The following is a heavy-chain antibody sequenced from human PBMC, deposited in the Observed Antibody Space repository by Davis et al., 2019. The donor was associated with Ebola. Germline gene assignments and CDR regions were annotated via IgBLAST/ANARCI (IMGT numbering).Heavy chain of an antibody. CDR1: GFTFSSHA. D-gene: IGHD3-3*01. J-gene: IGHJ6*04. CDR3: AKSGLSFGVVKYHYGMDV. Sequence: PGGSLRLSCAASGFTFSSHAIGWVRQAPGQGLEWLSGLSGSGGSLYYADSVKGRFTISRDNSKKTLYLQMNSLRAEDTAVYYCAKSGLSFGVVKYHYGMDVWGKGTTVTVSS. V-gene: IGHV3-23*01. CDR2: LSGSGGSL.